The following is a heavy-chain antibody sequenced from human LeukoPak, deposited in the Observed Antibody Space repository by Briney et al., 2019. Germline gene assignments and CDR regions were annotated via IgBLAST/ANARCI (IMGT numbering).Heavy chain of an antibody. CDR1: GFTVSSSY. Sequence: GGSLRLSCAASGFTVSSSYMSRVRQAPGKGPEWVSLIYSSGSTYYTDSVKGRFTISRDNSQNTLYLQMNSLSAEDTAVYYCARTFLSGDGYKVGYFDYWGQGTLVTVSS. CDR3: ARTFLSGDGYKVGYFDY. J-gene: IGHJ4*02. D-gene: IGHD5-24*01. CDR2: IYSSGST. V-gene: IGHV3-53*01.